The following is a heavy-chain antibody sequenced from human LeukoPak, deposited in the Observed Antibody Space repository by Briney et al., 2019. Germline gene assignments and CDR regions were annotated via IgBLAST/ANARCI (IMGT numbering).Heavy chain of an antibody. Sequence: SSETLSLTCTVSGGSISSYYWSWIRQPPGKGLEWIGYIYYSGSTNYNPSLKSLVTISVDTSKNQFSLKLSSVTAADTAVYYCASRSIAAAGVSWFDPWGQGPLVTVSS. J-gene: IGHJ5*02. CDR1: GGSISSYY. CDR2: IYYSGST. CDR3: ASRSIAAAGVSWFDP. D-gene: IGHD6-13*01. V-gene: IGHV4-59*01.